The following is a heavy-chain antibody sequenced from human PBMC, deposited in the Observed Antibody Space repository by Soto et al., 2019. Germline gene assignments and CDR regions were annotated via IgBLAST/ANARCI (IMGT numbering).Heavy chain of an antibody. V-gene: IGHV3-23*01. D-gene: IGHD2-2*01. J-gene: IGHJ4*02. Sequence: GGSLRLSCAASGFTFSSYAMSWVRQAPGKGLEWVSAISGSGGSTYYADSVKGRFTISRDNSKNTPYLQMNSLRAEDTAVYYCAKVPAGIVVVPAAYFDYWGQGTLVTVSS. CDR3: AKVPAGIVVVPAAYFDY. CDR2: ISGSGGST. CDR1: GFTFSSYA.